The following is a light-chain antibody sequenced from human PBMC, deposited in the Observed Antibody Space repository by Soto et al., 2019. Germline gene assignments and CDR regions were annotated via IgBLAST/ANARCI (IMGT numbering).Light chain of an antibody. CDR2: GAS. Sequence: EIVMTQSPANLSVSPGERATLSCRASQSISSNLAWYQQKPGQGPRLLIYGASTRATGIPARFSGSGSGTEFTLTISSLQSEDFAVYYCQQYNKWPPYTFGQGTKLGSN. V-gene: IGKV3-15*01. CDR3: QQYNKWPPYT. CDR1: QSISSN. J-gene: IGKJ2*01.